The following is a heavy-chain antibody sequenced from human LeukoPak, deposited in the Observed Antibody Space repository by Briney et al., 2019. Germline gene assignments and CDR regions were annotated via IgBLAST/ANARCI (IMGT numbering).Heavy chain of an antibody. CDR2: ISNNGDTI. D-gene: IGHD3-16*01. CDR3: ARNLGLM. V-gene: IGHV3-48*03. Sequence: AGSLRLSCAASGFTFSSYEMNWVRQAPGKGLEWVSYISNNGDTIYYADSVKGRFSISRDNAKNSLYLQINRLRAEETAVYYCARNLGLMWGQGTLVSVSS. CDR1: GFTFSSYE. J-gene: IGHJ4*02.